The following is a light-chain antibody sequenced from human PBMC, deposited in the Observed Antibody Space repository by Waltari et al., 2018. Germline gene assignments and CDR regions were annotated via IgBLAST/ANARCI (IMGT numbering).Light chain of an antibody. Sequence: QSALTQPPSASGSPGQSVTISCPGTSGDVGGYHSVSWYQQRPGKVPKLMISEVSKRPSGVPDRFSGSKSGNTASLTVSGLQAEDEAQYYCSSYGGSNNWVFGGGTKLTVL. V-gene: IGLV2-8*01. J-gene: IGLJ3*02. CDR2: EVS. CDR1: SGDVGGYHS. CDR3: SSYGGSNNWV.